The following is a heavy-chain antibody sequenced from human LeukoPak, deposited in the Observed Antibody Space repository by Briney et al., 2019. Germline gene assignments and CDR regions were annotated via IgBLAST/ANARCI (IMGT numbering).Heavy chain of an antibody. CDR3: ARTYYYYYYMDV. Sequence: SETLSLTCSVSGASIDDYYWGWVRQSAGRGLEWIGYIYYSGSTNYNPSLKSRLTISVDTSKNQFSLKLSSVTAADTAVYYCARTYYYYYYMDVWGKGTTVTVSS. V-gene: IGHV4-59*01. CDR1: GASIDDYY. J-gene: IGHJ6*03. CDR2: IYYSGST.